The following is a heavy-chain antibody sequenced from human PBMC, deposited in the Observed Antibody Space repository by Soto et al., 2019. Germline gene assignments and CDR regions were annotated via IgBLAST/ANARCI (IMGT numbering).Heavy chain of an antibody. V-gene: IGHV4-30-4*01. Sequence: SETLSLTCSVSGASIYNGGYFWSWIRQSPGKGLEWIGHIHNSGSPYNNPSLKSRVTISADTSMNQFSLALTSVTAADTAMYYCARVSDSSGWYGSKVWFDPWGQGTLVTVSS. CDR3: ARVSDSSGWYGSKVWFDP. CDR1: GASIYNGGYF. CDR2: IHNSGSP. D-gene: IGHD6-19*01. J-gene: IGHJ5*02.